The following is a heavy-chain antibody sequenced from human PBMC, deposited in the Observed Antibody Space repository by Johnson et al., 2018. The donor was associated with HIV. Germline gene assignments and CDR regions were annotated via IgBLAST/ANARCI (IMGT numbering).Heavy chain of an antibody. CDR1: GFTISNYG. Sequence: VQLVESGGGLVQPGRSLRLSCVASGFTISNYGMHWVRQAPGKGLEWVAVMWYDGSNKYYADSVKGRFIISRDNSKNTVHLQMNSLRAEDTAVYYCARHNWNDLAFDIWGQGTMVTVSS. J-gene: IGHJ3*02. CDR2: MWYDGSNK. V-gene: IGHV3-33*01. D-gene: IGHD1-20*01. CDR3: ARHNWNDLAFDI.